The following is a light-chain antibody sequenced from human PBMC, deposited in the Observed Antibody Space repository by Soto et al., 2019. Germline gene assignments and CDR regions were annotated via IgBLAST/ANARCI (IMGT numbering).Light chain of an antibody. J-gene: IGKJ4*01. CDR1: QSVSSN. V-gene: IGKV3-15*01. Sequence: EIVMTQSPATLSVSPGERATLSCRASQSVSSNLAWYQQKPGQAPRLLIYGASTRATGIPARFSGSGSGTEFTLTISSLQSEDFSVYDCQHQGTFGGGTKVEIK. CDR3: QHQGT. CDR2: GAS.